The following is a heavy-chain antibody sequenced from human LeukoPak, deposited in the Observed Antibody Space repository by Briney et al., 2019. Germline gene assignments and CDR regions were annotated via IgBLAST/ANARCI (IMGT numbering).Heavy chain of an antibody. CDR3: ARDPVRDGYPYSFDY. V-gene: IGHV3-33*01. CDR2: ISYDGSNK. Sequence: GGSLRLSCAASGFIFSSHGMHWVRQAPGKGLEWVAVISYDGSNKYYADSVKGRFTISRDNSRNTLYLQMDSLRGEDTAVYYCARDPVRDGYPYSFDYWGQGTLVTVSS. J-gene: IGHJ4*02. CDR1: GFIFSSHG. D-gene: IGHD5-24*01.